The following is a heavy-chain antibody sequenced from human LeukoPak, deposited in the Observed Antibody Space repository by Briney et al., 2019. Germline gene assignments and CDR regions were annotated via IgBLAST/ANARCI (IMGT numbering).Heavy chain of an antibody. CDR1: GYTFTGYY. D-gene: IGHD1-26*01. J-gene: IGHJ4*02. CDR3: ARGGWELRRYFDY. Sequence: ASVKVSCKASGYTFTGYYMHWVRQAPGQGLEWMGWINPNSGGTNYAQKFQGRVTMTRDTSISTAYMELRSLRSDDTAVYYCARGGWELRRYFDYWGQGTLVTVSS. V-gene: IGHV1-2*02. CDR2: INPNSGGT.